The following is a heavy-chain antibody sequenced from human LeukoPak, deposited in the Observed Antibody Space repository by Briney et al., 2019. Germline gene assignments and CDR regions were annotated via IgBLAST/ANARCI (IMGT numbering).Heavy chain of an antibody. V-gene: IGHV4-31*03. CDR3: ARHGTGSRSDIVVVPAAAYNWFDP. Sequence: SQTLSLTCTVSGGSISSGGYYWSWIRQHPGKGLEWIGYIYYSGSTYYNPSLKSRVTISVDTSKNQFSLKLSSVTAADTAVYYCARHGTGSRSDIVVVPAAAYNWFDPWGQGTLVTVSS. CDR1: GGSISSGGYY. D-gene: IGHD2-2*01. CDR2: IYYSGST. J-gene: IGHJ5*02.